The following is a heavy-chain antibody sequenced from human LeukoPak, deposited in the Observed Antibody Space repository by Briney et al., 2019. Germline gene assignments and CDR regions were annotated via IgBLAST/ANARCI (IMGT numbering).Heavy chain of an antibody. CDR3: ARSIGLTGGGVDV. D-gene: IGHD3-9*01. CDR1: GFTFSDYN. CDR2: ITNGGSTI. J-gene: IGHJ6*02. Sequence: GGSLRLTCAASGFTFSDYNMSWVRQAPGKGLEWVSYITNGGSTIHHADSVKGRFTISRDNAKKTLYLQMNSLRAEDTAVYYCARSIGLTGGGVDVWGQGTTVTVSS. V-gene: IGHV3-11*01.